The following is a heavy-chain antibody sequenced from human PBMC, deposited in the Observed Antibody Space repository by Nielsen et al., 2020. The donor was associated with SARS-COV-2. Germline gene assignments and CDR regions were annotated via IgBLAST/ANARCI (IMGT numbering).Heavy chain of an antibody. J-gene: IGHJ3*02. CDR1: GFTFRSYG. CDR3: ARDLGYCYSTICYTLAFDI. V-gene: IGHV3-48*01. CDR2: ISSSSSTI. D-gene: IGHD2-2*02. Sequence: GESLKISCAASGFTFRSYGMNWVRQAPGKGLEWVSYISSSSSTIYYADSVKGRFTISGDNAKNSLYLQMNSLRVEDTAVYYCARDLGYCYSTICYTLAFDIWGQGTMVTVSS.